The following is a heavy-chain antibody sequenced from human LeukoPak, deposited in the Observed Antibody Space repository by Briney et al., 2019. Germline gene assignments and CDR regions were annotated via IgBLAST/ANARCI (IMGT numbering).Heavy chain of an antibody. CDR2: IYYSGST. CDR3: ARSPVWFAR. J-gene: IGHJ5*02. V-gene: IGHV4-59*08. CDR1: GVSISSYY. Sequence: PSETLSLTCTVSGVSISSYYWSWIRQPPGKGLEWIGYIYYSGSTNYNPSLKSRVTISVDTSKNQFSLKLSSVTAADTAVYYCARSPVWFARWGQGTLVTVSS.